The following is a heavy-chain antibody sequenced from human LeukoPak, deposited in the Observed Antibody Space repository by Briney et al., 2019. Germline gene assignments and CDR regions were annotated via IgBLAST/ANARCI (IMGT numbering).Heavy chain of an antibody. Sequence: ASVKVSCKASGYTFTGYYIHWVRQAPGQGLEWMGWINPNSGGTNYAQKFQGRVTMTRDTSISTAYMELSRLRSDDTAVYYCARDGPRGIVGARGAFDIWGQGTMVTVSS. CDR3: ARDGPRGIVGARGAFDI. J-gene: IGHJ3*02. CDR2: INPNSGGT. D-gene: IGHD1-26*01. CDR1: GYTFTGYY. V-gene: IGHV1-2*02.